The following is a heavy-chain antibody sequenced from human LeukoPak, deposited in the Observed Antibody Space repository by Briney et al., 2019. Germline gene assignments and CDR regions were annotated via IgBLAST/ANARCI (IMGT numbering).Heavy chain of an antibody. V-gene: IGHV3-48*01. CDR2: ISSSSSTI. J-gene: IGHJ6*03. D-gene: IGHD4-17*01. CDR3: ARRIDPLHGDSGWDMDV. Sequence: PGGSLRLSCAASGFTFSSYSMNWVCQAPGKGLEWVSYISSSSSTIYYADSVKGRFTISRDNAKNSLYLQMNSLRAEDTAVYHCARRIDPLHGDSGWDMDVWGKGTTVTVSS. CDR1: GFTFSSYS.